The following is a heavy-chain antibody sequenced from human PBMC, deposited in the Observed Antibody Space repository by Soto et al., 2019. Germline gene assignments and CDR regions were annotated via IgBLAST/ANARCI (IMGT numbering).Heavy chain of an antibody. Sequence: ASVKVSCKASGYTFTGYYMHWVRQAPGQGLEWMGWINPNSGGTNYAQKFQGRVTMTRDTSISTAYMELSRLRSDDTAVYYCARGPEEKIDIVVVPAEPFDPWGQGTLVTVSS. CDR1: GYTFTGYY. CDR3: ARGPEEKIDIVVVPAEPFDP. D-gene: IGHD2-2*01. J-gene: IGHJ5*02. V-gene: IGHV1-2*02. CDR2: INPNSGGT.